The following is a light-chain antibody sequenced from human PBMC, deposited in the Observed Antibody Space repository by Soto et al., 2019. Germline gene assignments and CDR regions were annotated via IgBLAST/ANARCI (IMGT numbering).Light chain of an antibody. CDR1: SNDVGGYNY. CDR3: SSFTSRTPVL. Sequence: QSALTQPASVSGSPGQSITISCTGTSNDVGGYNYVSWYQQHPGKAPKLMMYEVSNRPSGVSDRFSGSKSGNTASLIISGLLAEDEADYYCSSFTSRTPVLFGGGTQLTVL. J-gene: IGLJ2*01. CDR2: EVS. V-gene: IGLV2-14*01.